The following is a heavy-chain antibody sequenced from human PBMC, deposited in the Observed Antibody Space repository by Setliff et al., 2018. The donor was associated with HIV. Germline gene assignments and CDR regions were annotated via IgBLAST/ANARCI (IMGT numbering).Heavy chain of an antibody. Sequence: GGSLRLSCAASGFTFRNYKFNWVRQAPGRGLEWVSSISIGSGGAIDYADSVQGRFTISRDNSKNSLYLQMNSLRVEDTGVYYCARDNLYYNLYDGSPVYGMDVWGQGTTVTVS. J-gene: IGHJ6*02. CDR2: ISIGSGGAI. V-gene: IGHV3-21*01. D-gene: IGHD3-3*01. CDR3: ARDNLYYNLYDGSPVYGMDV. CDR1: GFTFRNYK.